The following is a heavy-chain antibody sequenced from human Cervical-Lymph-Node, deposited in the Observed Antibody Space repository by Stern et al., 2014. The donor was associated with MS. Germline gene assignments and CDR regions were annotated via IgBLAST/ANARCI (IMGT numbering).Heavy chain of an antibody. V-gene: IGHV4-30-4*01. CDR2: IYYSGST. J-gene: IGHJ5*02. Sequence: QVQLQESGPGLVKPSQTLSLTCTVSGGSISSGDYYWSWIRQPPGKGLEWLGSIYYSGSTYYNPSLKSRVTISVDTSKNQFSLKLSSVTAADTAVYYCARGSSHCSSTSCYPTNWFDPWGQGTLVTVSS. D-gene: IGHD2-2*01. CDR3: ARGSSHCSSTSCYPTNWFDP. CDR1: GGSISSGDYY.